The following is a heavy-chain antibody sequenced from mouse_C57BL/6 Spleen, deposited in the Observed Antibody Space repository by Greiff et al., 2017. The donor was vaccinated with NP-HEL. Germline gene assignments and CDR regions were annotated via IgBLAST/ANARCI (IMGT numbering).Heavy chain of an antibody. CDR3: AKNYYGSSYDAMDY. CDR1: GYAFSSSW. J-gene: IGHJ4*01. Sequence: VQLQQSGPELVKPGASVKISCKASGYAFSSSWMNWVKQRPGKGLEWIGRIYPGDGDTNYNGKVKGKATLTADKSSSTAYMQLSSLTSEDSAVYFCAKNYYGSSYDAMDYWGQGTSVTVSS. CDR2: IYPGDGDT. D-gene: IGHD1-1*01. V-gene: IGHV1-82*01.